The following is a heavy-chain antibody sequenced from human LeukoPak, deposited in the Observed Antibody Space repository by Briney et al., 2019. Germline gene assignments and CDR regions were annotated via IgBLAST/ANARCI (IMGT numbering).Heavy chain of an antibody. CDR3: ARDWGADGDNPFDY. CDR2: INPNSGGT. Sequence: ASVKVSCKASGYTFTGYYMHWVRQAPGQGLEWMGWINPNSGGTNYAQKFQGRVTMTRDTSISTAYMELSRLRSDDTAVYYCARDWGADGDNPFDYWGQGTLVTVSS. CDR1: GYTFTGYY. D-gene: IGHD5-24*01. V-gene: IGHV1-2*02. J-gene: IGHJ4*02.